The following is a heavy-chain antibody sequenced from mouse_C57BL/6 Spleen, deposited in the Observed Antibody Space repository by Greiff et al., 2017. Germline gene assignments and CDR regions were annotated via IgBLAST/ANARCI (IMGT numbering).Heavy chain of an antibody. Sequence: QVQLKQSGAELVMPGASVKLSCKASGYTFTSYWMHWVKQRPGQGLEWIGEIDPSDSYTNYNQKFKGKSTLTVDKSSSTAYMQLSSLTSEDSAVYYCARRGYDGVYWGQGTLVTVSA. CDR2: IDPSDSYT. CDR3: ARRGYDGVY. J-gene: IGHJ3*01. V-gene: IGHV1-69*01. CDR1: GYTFTSYW. D-gene: IGHD2-3*01.